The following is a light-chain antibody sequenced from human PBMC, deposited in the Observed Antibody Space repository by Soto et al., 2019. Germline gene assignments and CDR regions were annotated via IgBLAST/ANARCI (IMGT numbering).Light chain of an antibody. CDR3: LLSYSGALPVV. Sequence: QAVVTQEPSLTVSPGGTVTLTCGSNTGAVTSGHYPYWFQQKPGQAPRTLIYDTSNKHSWTPARFSGSLLGGKAALTLSGAQPEDEADYYCLLSYSGALPVVFGGGTKLTVL. V-gene: IGLV7-46*01. CDR2: DTS. J-gene: IGLJ2*01. CDR1: TGAVTSGHY.